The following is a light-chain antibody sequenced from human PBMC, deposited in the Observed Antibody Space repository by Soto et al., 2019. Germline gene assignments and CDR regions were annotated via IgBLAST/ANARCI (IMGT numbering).Light chain of an antibody. CDR2: EGS. CDR1: NTDVGRYDR. Sequence: QSALTQPAAVSGSPGQSVTISCTGSNTDVGRYDRVSWYQETSGAAPKLLIYEGSKRPSGVSDRFSGSRSGNTASLTISGLQAEDEAEYYCCAYAGSSTVIFGGGTKVTVL. CDR3: CAYAGSSTVI. V-gene: IGLV2-23*01. J-gene: IGLJ2*01.